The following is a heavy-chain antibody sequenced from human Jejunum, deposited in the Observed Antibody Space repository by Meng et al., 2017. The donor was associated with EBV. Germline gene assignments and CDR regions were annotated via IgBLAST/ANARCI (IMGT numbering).Heavy chain of an antibody. CDR3: ARDYSDSSRQGY. D-gene: IGHD3-22*01. V-gene: IGHV1-2*06. Sequence: VRLVQIGVEGKHDGASARVTCKAFGYNLNGYFIHRVRQAPGQRLEWMGRINPNSGGTSYTQKFQGRVTMTRDTSITTAYMELSRLGSDYTAVYYCARDYSDSSRQGYWGQGTLVTVSS. CDR1: GYNLNGYF. J-gene: IGHJ4*02. CDR2: INPNSGGT.